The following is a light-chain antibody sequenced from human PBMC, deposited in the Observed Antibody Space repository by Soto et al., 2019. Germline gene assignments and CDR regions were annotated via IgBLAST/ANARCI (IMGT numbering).Light chain of an antibody. CDR2: EVS. CDR3: SSHTRSSTRV. Sequence: QSALTQPASVSGSPGQSITISCTGTSSDVGGYNYVSWYQQHPGKAPKLMIYEVSNRPSGVSNRFSGSKSGNTASLTISALQAEDEADYYCSSHTRSSTRVFGGGTKLIVL. CDR1: SSDVGGYNY. V-gene: IGLV2-14*01. J-gene: IGLJ3*02.